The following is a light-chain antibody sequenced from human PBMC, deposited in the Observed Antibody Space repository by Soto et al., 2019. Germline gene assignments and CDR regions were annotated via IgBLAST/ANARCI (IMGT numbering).Light chain of an antibody. CDR2: AAS. V-gene: IGKV1-39*01. Sequence: DIQITHSPSSLSASVGDRVTIRCRASQTVRTYLNWYQQKPGKAPILLIYAASSLPSAVPPRFTGAGSETDFTLTISSLQPEDFGTYYCQQTYSTPITFGQGTRLEIK. J-gene: IGKJ5*01. CDR1: QTVRTY. CDR3: QQTYSTPIT.